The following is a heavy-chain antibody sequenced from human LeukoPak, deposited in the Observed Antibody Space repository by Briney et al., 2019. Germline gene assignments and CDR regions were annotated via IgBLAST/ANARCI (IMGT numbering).Heavy chain of an antibody. CDR1: GDSISSHY. D-gene: IGHD2-15*01. Sequence: SETLSLTCTVSGDSISSHYWSWIRQPPGRGLEWIGYIYYSGSTTYNPSLTSRVTMSVDMSKNQFSLKLSSVTAADTAIYYCASVRYCSGGSCYSSFDYWGQGALVTVSS. J-gene: IGHJ4*02. V-gene: IGHV4-59*11. CDR3: ASVRYCSGGSCYSSFDY. CDR2: IYYSGST.